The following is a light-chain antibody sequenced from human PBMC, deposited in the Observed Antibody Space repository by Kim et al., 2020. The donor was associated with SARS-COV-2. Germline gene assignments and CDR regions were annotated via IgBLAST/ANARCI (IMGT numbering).Light chain of an antibody. J-gene: IGLJ2*01. CDR2: RNN. CDR3: AAWDDSLSVV. Sequence: PGERVTISCSRSSSNIGSNYVYGYQQPPGTAPKLLIYRNNRRPSGVPDRFSGSKSGTSASLAISGLRSEDEADYYCAAWDDSLSVVFGGGTKLTVL. CDR1: SSNIGSNY. V-gene: IGLV1-47*01.